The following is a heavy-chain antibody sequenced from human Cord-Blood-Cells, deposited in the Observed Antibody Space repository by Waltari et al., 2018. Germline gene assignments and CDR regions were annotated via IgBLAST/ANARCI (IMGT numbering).Heavy chain of an antibody. CDR1: GFTFSSYA. J-gene: IGHJ3*02. V-gene: IGHV3-23*04. CDR2: ISGSGGST. D-gene: IGHD3-3*01. Sequence: EVQLVESGGGLVQPGGSLRLSCAASGFTFSSYAMSWVRQAPGNGLEWVSAISGSGGSTYYADSVKGRFTISRDNSKNTLYLQMNSLRAEDTAVYYCAKEAGYDFWSGYSPDAFDIWGQGTMVTVSS. CDR3: AKEAGYDFWSGYSPDAFDI.